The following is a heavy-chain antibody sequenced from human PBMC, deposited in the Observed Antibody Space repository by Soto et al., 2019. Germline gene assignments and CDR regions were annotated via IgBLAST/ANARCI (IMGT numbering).Heavy chain of an antibody. CDR3: ATSHGYSYEY. V-gene: IGHV3-7*05. D-gene: IGHD5-18*01. J-gene: IGHJ4*02. CDR1: GFTFSNYW. Sequence: VQLVESGGDLVQPGGSLRLSCAASGFTFSNYWMSWVRQDPGKGLEWVANIRPDGNEQHYVDSVKGRFIFSRDNAKSSLSLQMNNLRVEDAAVYYCATSHGYSYEYWGQGTQVTVSS. CDR2: IRPDGNEQ.